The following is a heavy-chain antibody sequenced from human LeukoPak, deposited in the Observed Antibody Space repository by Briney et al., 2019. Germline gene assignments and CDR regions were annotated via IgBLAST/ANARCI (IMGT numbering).Heavy chain of an antibody. Sequence: GASVKVSCKASGYTFTGYYMHWVRQAPGQGLEWVGRINPNSGGTNYAQKFQGRVTMTRDTSISTAYMELSRLRSDDTAVYYCARDAGTYSGGMDVWGQGTTVTVSS. J-gene: IGHJ6*02. D-gene: IGHD6-13*01. CDR3: ARDAGTYSGGMDV. CDR2: INPNSGGT. V-gene: IGHV1-2*06. CDR1: GYTFTGYY.